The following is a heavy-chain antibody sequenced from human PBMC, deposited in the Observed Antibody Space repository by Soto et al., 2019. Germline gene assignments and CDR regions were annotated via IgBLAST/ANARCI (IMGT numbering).Heavy chain of an antibody. J-gene: IGHJ1*01. CDR1: GFTFSTYW. CDR3: ARSSGYHDTYPTNQYFHH. V-gene: IGHV3-7*01. Sequence: PASGFTFSTYWMSWVRQAPGKGLEWVANINQDGSEKYYVDSVKGRFTISRDNARNSLYLQVNSLRADDTAMFYCARSSGYHDTYPTNQYFHHWGHGTLVTVSS. CDR2: INQDGSEK. D-gene: IGHD3-22*01.